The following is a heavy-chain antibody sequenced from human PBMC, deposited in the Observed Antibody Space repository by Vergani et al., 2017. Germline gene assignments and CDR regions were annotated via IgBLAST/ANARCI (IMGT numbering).Heavy chain of an antibody. D-gene: IGHD3-10*01. V-gene: IGHV3-30*18. CDR2: ISNDGSKK. CDR3: AKAGSVTSGSLQYNFCKDV. CDR1: GFSFSSHA. Sequence: QVQLAESGGGRVQPGRSLRLSCAASGFSFSSHAIHWVRQAQGKGPEWVEVISNDGSKKYYADSVKGRFTISRDNAKNTLDLQMNSLRTEDTAVYYCAKAGSVTSGSLQYNFCKDVWGKGTTVTGS. J-gene: IGHJ6*03.